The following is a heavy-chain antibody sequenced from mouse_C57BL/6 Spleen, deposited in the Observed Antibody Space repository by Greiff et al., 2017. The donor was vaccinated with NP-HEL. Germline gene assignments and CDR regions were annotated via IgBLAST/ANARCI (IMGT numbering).Heavy chain of an antibody. J-gene: IGHJ2*01. D-gene: IGHD2-1*01. V-gene: IGHV7-3*01. CDR2: IRNKANGYTT. CDR3: ARTLLRSYFDY. CDR1: GFTFTDYY. Sequence: EVQLVESGGGLVQPGGSLSLSCAASGFTFTDYYMSWVRQPPGKALEWLGFIRNKANGYTTEYSASVKGRFTISRDNSQSILYLQMNALRAEDSATYYCARTLLRSYFDYWGQGTTLTVSS.